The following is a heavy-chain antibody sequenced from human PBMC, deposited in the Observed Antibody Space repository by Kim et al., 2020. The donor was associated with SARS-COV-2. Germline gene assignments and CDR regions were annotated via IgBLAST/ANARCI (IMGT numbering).Heavy chain of an antibody. D-gene: IGHD3-22*01. CDR3: AREQNDSSGYYRGGYDY. V-gene: IGHV1-69*04. CDR2: IIPILGIA. J-gene: IGHJ4*02. CDR1: GGTFSSYA. Sequence: SVKVSCKASGGTFSSYAISWVRQAPGQGLEWMGRIIPILGIANYAQKFQGRVTITADKSTSTAYMELSSLRSEDTAVYYCAREQNDSSGYYRGGYDYWGQGTLVTVSS.